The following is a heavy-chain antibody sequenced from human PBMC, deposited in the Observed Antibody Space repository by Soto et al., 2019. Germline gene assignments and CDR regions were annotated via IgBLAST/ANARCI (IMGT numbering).Heavy chain of an antibody. CDR3: ASHLPPVDY. Sequence: QIQLVQSGAEVKKPGASVKVSCKASGYTFSSYHITCVRQAPGQGLEWIGWISAYNGNTNYAPNRKGRVTMTADPSTGTACMELRSLRTDDTAVSYCASHLPPVDYWGQGTLVTVSS. J-gene: IGHJ4*02. CDR2: ISAYNGNT. V-gene: IGHV1-18*01. CDR1: GYTFSSYH.